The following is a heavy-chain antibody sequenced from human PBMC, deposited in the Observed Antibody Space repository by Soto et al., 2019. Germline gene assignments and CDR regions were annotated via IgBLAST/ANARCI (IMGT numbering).Heavy chain of an antibody. J-gene: IGHJ6*03. D-gene: IGHD4-17*01. Sequence: QVQLQASGPGLVKPSQTLALTCTVSGVSIRSGGYYWSWSLQHPGTCLEWTGPIHYGGSTSYTPSLKSPVALSVDTSKTQFALLLSSVTVADTAGYFCAIDLVLEADGDYVRDFYYMEVWGIGTTVTVS. CDR3: AIDLVLEADGDYVRDFYYMEV. V-gene: IGHV4-31*01. CDR1: GVSIRSGGYY. CDR2: IHYGGST.